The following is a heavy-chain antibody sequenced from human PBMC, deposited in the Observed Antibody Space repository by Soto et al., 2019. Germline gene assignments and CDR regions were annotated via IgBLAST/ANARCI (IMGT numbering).Heavy chain of an antibody. CDR1: GGSISRSSYY. V-gene: IGHV4-31*02. CDR2: IYYSGST. Sequence: SETLSLTCTVSGGSISRSSYYWGWVRQLPRKGLEWIGYIYYSGSTYYNPSLKSRVTISVDTSKNQFSLKLSSVTAADTAVYYCARDFRKGRYYYYGMDVWGQGTTVTVSS. J-gene: IGHJ6*02. CDR3: ARDFRKGRYYYYGMDV.